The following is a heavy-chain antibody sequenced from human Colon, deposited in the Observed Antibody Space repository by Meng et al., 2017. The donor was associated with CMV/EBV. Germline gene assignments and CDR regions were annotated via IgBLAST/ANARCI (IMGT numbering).Heavy chain of an antibody. D-gene: IGHD3-22*01. Sequence: GPNGRRSEQGGWIRQPPGGGQGRIGNGHFKGNTYYDRSVKSRVTITEDKHKSQFSLKLSSVSATDTAVCYCARHSEYFYDTLSRFDYWGQGTLVTVSS. CDR3: ARHSEYFYDTLSRFDY. V-gene: IGHV4-39*01. CDR1: GPNGRRSEQ. J-gene: IGHJ4*02. CDR2: GHFKGNT.